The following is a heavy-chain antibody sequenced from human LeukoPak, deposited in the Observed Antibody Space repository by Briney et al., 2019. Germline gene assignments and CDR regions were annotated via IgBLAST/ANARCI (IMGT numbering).Heavy chain of an antibody. V-gene: IGHV3-30*18. CDR1: GFNFSSYG. Sequence: GGSLRLSCAASGFNFSSYGMHWVRQAPGKGLEWVAVISYDGSNKYYADSVKGRFTISRDNSKNTLYLQMNSLRAEDTAVYYCAKAYQLLFFDYWGQGTLVTVSS. J-gene: IGHJ4*02. CDR2: ISYDGSNK. CDR3: AKAYQLLFFDY. D-gene: IGHD2-2*01.